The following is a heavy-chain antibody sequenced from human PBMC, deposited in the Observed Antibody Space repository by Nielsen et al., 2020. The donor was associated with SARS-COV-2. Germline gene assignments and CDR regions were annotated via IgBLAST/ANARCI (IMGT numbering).Heavy chain of an antibody. CDR2: IDPSDSYT. V-gene: IGHV5-10-1*01. CDR1: GYSFTSYW. D-gene: IGHD6-13*01. J-gene: IGHJ6*02. CDR3: ARHGVAAAGTWGSQGYYYYGMDV. Sequence: GGSLRLSCKGSGYSFTSYWISWVRQMPGKGLEWMGRIDPSDSYTNYSPSFQGHVTISADKSISTAYLQWSSLKASDTAMYYCARHGVAAAGTWGSQGYYYYGMDVWGQGTTVTVSS.